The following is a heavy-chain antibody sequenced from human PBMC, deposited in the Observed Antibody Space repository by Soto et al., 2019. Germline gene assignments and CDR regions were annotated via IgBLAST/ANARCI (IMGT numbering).Heavy chain of an antibody. CDR1: GGSISSSSYY. CDR3: ARDNGGYYYLCDHRYHQDV. CDR2: IYYSGST. Sequence: SETLSLTCTVSGGSISSSSYYWGWIRQPPGKGLEWIGSIYYSGSTYYNPSLKSRATISVDTSKNQFSLKLSSVTAADTAVYYCARDNGGYYYLCDHRYHQDVRGKRTTVPVSS. J-gene: IGHJ6*04. D-gene: IGHD5-12*01. V-gene: IGHV4-39*02.